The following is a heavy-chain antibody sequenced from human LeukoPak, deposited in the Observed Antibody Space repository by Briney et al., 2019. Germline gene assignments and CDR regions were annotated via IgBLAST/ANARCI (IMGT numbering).Heavy chain of an antibody. CDR1: GFTFSSYG. Sequence: GGSLRLSCAASGFTFSSYGMHWVRQAPGKGLEGVAVIWYDGSNKYYADSVKGRFTISRDNSKNTLYLQMNSLRAEDTAVYYCARDGKNYDILTGYYAEYHFDYWGQGTLVTVSS. D-gene: IGHD3-9*01. CDR3: ARDGKNYDILTGYYAEYHFDY. CDR2: IWYDGSNK. V-gene: IGHV3-33*01. J-gene: IGHJ4*02.